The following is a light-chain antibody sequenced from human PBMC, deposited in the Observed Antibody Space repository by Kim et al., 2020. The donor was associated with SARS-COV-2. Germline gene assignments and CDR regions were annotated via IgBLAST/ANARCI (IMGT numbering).Light chain of an antibody. CDR1: KSNIGSNS. CDR2: AND. CDR3: ASWDSSLNGVV. Sequence: ELTQPPSASGTPGQRVTISCSGSKSNIGSNSAWWYKQFPGTAPELLIHANDQRSSGVPDRFSASKSDTSASLAISSLQSDDEAAYFCASWDSSLNGVVFGGGTQLTVL. J-gene: IGLJ2*01. V-gene: IGLV1-44*01.